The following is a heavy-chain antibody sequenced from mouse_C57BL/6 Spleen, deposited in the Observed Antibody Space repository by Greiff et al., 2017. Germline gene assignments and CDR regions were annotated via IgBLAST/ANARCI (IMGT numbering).Heavy chain of an antibody. D-gene: IGHD1-1*01. V-gene: IGHV1-18*01. CDR1: GYTFTDYN. Sequence: VQLQQSGPELVKPGASVKIPCKASGYTFTDYNMDWVKQSHGKSLEWIGDINPNNGGTIYNQKFKGKATLTVDKSSSTAYMELRSLTSEDTAVDYGAREGGNYYGSRGFAYWGQRTLVTVAA. CDR3: AREGGNYYGSRGFAY. J-gene: IGHJ3*01. CDR2: INPNNGGT.